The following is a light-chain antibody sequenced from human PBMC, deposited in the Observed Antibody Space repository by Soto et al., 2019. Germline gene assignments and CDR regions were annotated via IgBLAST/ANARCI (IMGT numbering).Light chain of an antibody. V-gene: IGLV4-60*02. CDR1: SGHSSYI. J-gene: IGLJ2*01. CDR2: LAVSGSY. Sequence: QLVLTQSSSASASLGSSVKLTCTLSSGHSSYIIAWHQQQPGKAPRYLMKLAVSGSYNKGSGFPDRFSGSSSGADRYLTISNLQFEDEADYYCETWDNNILVFGGGTKLTVL. CDR3: ETWDNNILV.